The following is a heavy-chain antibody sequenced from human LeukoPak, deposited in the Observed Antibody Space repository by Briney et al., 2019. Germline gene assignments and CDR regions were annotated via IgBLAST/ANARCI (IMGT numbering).Heavy chain of an antibody. CDR1: GGSISSGDYY. CDR3: ARGFQQLRFAFDI. V-gene: IGHV4-30-4*01. D-gene: IGHD6-13*01. Sequence: PSQTLSLTCTVSGGSISSGDYYWSWIRQPPGKGLEWIGYIYYSGSTYYNPSLKSRVTISVDTSKNRFSLKLSSVTAADTAVYYCARGFQQLRFAFDIWGQGTMVTVSS. CDR2: IYYSGST. J-gene: IGHJ3*02.